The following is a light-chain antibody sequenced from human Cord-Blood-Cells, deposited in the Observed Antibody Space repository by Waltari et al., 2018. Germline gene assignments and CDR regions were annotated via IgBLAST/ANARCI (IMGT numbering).Light chain of an antibody. CDR3: QQYNNWPLT. CDR2: GAS. V-gene: IGKV3-15*01. CDR1: QSVRSN. Sequence: EIVMTQSPATLSVSPGERANLSCRASQSVRSNLAWYQQKPGQASRLLIYGASTRATGIPARFSGSGSGTEFTLTISSLQSEDFAVYYCQQYNNWPLTFGGGTKVEIK. J-gene: IGKJ4*01.